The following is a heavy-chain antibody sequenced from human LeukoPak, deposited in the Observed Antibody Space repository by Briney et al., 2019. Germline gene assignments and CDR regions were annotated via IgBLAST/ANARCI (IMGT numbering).Heavy chain of an antibody. J-gene: IGHJ4*02. D-gene: IGHD3-22*01. CDR3: ARGPVTDSSGYYLDY. CDR2: MNPNSGNT. Sequence: ASVKVSCKASGYTFTSYDINWVRQATGQGLGWMGWMNPNSGNTGYAQKFQGRVTMTRNTSISTVYMELSSLRSEDTAVYYCARGPVTDSSGYYLDYWGQGTLVTVSS. V-gene: IGHV1-8*01. CDR1: GYTFTSYD.